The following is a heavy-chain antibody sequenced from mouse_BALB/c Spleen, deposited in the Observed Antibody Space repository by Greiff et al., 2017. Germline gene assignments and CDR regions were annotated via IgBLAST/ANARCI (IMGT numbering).Heavy chain of an antibody. CDR2: ISYSGST. CDR3: AREDGNPFAY. J-gene: IGHJ3*01. Sequence: EVKLMESGPGLVKPSQSLSLTCTVTGYSITSDYAWNWIRQFPGNKLEWMGYISYSGSTSYNPSLKSRISITRDTSKNQFFLQLNSVTTEDTATYYCAREDGNPFAYWGQGTLVTVSA. D-gene: IGHD2-1*01. CDR1: GYSITSDYA. V-gene: IGHV3-2*02.